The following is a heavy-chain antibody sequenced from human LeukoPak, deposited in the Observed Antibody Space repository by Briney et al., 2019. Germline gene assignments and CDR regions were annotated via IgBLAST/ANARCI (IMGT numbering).Heavy chain of an antibody. Sequence: GASVKVSCKASGYTFTSYGISWVRQAPGQGLEWMGWISAYNGNTNYAQKLQGRVTMTTDTSTSTAYMELRSLRSDDTAVYYCTRWDCTTTGCYPFDYWGQGTLVTVSS. V-gene: IGHV1-18*01. CDR1: GYTFTSYG. CDR2: ISAYNGNT. CDR3: TRWDCTTTGCYPFDY. J-gene: IGHJ4*02. D-gene: IGHD2-2*01.